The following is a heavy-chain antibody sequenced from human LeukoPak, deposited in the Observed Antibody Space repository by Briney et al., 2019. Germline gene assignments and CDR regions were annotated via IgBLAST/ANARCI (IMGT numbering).Heavy chain of an antibody. CDR1: GFTFSDYD. V-gene: IGHV3-21*01. J-gene: IGHJ4*02. D-gene: IGHD3-16*01. Sequence: GGSLRLSCSASGFTFSDYDMNWVRQAPGKGLEWVSSISYLSSHVYYGDSVKGRFSISRDNAKNSLYLQMNSLGAEDTAIYYCGRAFPPLRTSSAGDLWGQGILVTVSP. CDR3: GRAFPPLRTSSAGDL. CDR2: ISYLSSHV.